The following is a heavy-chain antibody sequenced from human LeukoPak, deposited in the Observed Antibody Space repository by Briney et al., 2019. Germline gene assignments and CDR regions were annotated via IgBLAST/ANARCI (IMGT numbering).Heavy chain of an antibody. CDR3: ARDSPEGYYYDSSGYYAAGFDY. V-gene: IGHV4-4*07. J-gene: IGHJ4*02. Sequence: IPSETLSLTCTVSGGSISSYYWSWIRQPAGKGLEWIGRIYTSGSTNYNPSPKSRVTMSVDTSKNQFSLKLSSVTAADTAVYYCARDSPEGYYYDSSGYYAAGFDYWGQGTLVTVSS. CDR2: IYTSGST. CDR1: GGSISSYY. D-gene: IGHD3-22*01.